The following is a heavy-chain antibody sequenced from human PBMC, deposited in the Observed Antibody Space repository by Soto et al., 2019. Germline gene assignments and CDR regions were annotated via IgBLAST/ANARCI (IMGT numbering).Heavy chain of an antibody. V-gene: IGHV3-23*01. Sequence: GGSLRLSCVASGFTLSGVGMHWVRQAPDKGLEWVSAISGSGGKTYYADSVKGRFTISRDNSKNTLYLQMNSLRAEDTAVYYCAKGTPEQLTYWGQGTLVTVSS. CDR3: AKGTPEQLTY. D-gene: IGHD6-13*01. CDR1: GFTLSGVG. CDR2: ISGSGGKT. J-gene: IGHJ4*02.